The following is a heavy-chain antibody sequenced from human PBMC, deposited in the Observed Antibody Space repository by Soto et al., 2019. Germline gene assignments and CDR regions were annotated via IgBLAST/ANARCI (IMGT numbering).Heavy chain of an antibody. D-gene: IGHD2-2*03. CDR1: GYTFTSYD. V-gene: IGHV1-8*01. CDR3: ARGMDIVVVPAANHWFDP. Sequence: ASVKVSCKASGYTFTSYDVNWVRQATGQGLEWMGWMNPNSGNTGYAQKFQGRVTMTRNTSISTAYMELSSLRSEDTAVYYCARGMDIVVVPAANHWFDPWGQGTLVTVSS. CDR2: MNPNSGNT. J-gene: IGHJ5*02.